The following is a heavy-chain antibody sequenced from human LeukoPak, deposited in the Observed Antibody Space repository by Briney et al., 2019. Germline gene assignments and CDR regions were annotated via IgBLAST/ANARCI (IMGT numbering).Heavy chain of an antibody. J-gene: IGHJ4*02. CDR3: ARLGGYNDFDC. D-gene: IGHD5-24*01. V-gene: IGHV3-48*04. CDR1: GFTFSGYS. Sequence: GGSLRLSCAASGFTFSGYSMNWVRQAPGKGLEWVSYIKSSGSIIYYADSVKGRFTISRDNAKNSLYLQMNSLRAEDTAVYYCARLGGYNDFDCWGQGTLVTVSS. CDR2: IKSSGSII.